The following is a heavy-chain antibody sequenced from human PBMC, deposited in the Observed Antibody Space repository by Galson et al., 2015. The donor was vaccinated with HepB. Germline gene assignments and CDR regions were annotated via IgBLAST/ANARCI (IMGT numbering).Heavy chain of an antibody. J-gene: IGHJ4*02. CDR3: ARGDVSDYVPNPFDS. D-gene: IGHD1-26*01. CDR2: ISYDGSKK. Sequence: SLRLSCAASGFTFSSYAMHWVRQAPGKGLEWVAVISYDGSKKYYADSVKGRFAISRDNSKNTLYLQMDSLRVEDTAVYYCARGDVSDYVPNPFDSWGQGTLVTVSS. CDR1: GFTFSSYA. V-gene: IGHV3-30*09.